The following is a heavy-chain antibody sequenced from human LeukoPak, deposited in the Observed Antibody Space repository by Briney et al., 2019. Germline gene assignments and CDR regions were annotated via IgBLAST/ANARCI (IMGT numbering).Heavy chain of an antibody. CDR3: ARAGGVIAFDI. CDR1: GFTFSTYW. CDR2: INWNGGST. V-gene: IGHV3-20*04. J-gene: IGHJ3*02. Sequence: GGSLRLSCTASGFTFSTYWMSWVRRAPGKGLEWVSGINWNGGSTGYADSVKGRFTISRDNAKNSLYLQMNSLRAEDTALYYCARAGGVIAFDIWGQGTMVTVSS. D-gene: IGHD3-3*01.